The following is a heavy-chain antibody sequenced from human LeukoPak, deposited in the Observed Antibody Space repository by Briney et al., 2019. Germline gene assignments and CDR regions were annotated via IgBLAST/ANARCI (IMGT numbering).Heavy chain of an antibody. D-gene: IGHD4-11*01. Sequence: GGSLKLSCAASGFIFSDSAIQWVRQASGKGLEWVGRIRSKTNSYATAYGASVKGRFTFSRDDSKNTAYLQMNSLRAEDTAVYSCATGGNFYYSHWGQGTLVTVSS. V-gene: IGHV3-73*01. CDR1: GFIFSDSA. CDR3: ATGGNFYYSH. CDR2: IRSKTNSYAT. J-gene: IGHJ1*01.